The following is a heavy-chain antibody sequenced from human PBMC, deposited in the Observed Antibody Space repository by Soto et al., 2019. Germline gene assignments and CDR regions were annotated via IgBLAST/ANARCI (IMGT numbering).Heavy chain of an antibody. CDR1: GFNFSIFD. D-gene: IGHD6-6*01. V-gene: IGHV3-23*01. J-gene: IGHJ4*02. CDR2: IRLSGSST. Sequence: GGSLRLSCAASGFNFSIFDMSWVRQSPGKGLEWVSRIRLSGSSTYYADSVKGRLTISRDNSKNTLYLQMNSLRAEDTAVYYCAKCVDTYRSSYFDYWGLGTLVTVSS. CDR3: AKCVDTYRSSYFDY.